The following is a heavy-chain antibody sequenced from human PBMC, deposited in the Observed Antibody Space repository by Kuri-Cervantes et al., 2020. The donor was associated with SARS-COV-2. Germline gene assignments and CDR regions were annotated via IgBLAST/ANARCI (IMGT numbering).Heavy chain of an antibody. Sequence: GESLKISCAASGFTFSSYAMHWVRQAPGKGLEWVAVISYDGSNKYYADSVKGRFTISRDNSKNTLYLQINSLRAEDTAVYYCARVVPTAMNLIYYYYYMDVWGKGTTVTVSS. CDR1: GFTFSSYA. V-gene: IGHV3-30*04. CDR3: ARVVPTAMNLIYYYYYMDV. CDR2: ISYDGSNK. D-gene: IGHD5-18*01. J-gene: IGHJ6*03.